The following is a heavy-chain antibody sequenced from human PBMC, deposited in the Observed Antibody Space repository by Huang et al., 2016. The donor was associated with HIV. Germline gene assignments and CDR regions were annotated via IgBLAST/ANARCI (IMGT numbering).Heavy chain of an antibody. J-gene: IGHJ4*02. Sequence: QEQLVESGGGGVQPGGSLRFSCATFGFSFSLYGRHWVGQAPGKGLEWVAFIRFDGGNKHYADSAKGRFTISRDNSKKMLFLEMNSLRGDDTAFYYCATDLGGYSFDYWGQGALVSVSS. CDR2: IRFDGGNK. CDR3: ATDLGGYSFDY. V-gene: IGHV3-30*02. D-gene: IGHD2-21*02. CDR1: GFSFSLYG.